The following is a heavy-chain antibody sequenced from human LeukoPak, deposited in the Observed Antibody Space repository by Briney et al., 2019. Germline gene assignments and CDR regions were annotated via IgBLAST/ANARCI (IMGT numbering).Heavy chain of an antibody. CDR3: VTTDSDRSVIRGFNV. V-gene: IGHV4-59*01. CDR1: GDSISSFY. J-gene: IGHJ6*04. D-gene: IGHD3-10*01. Sequence: SETLSLTCTVSGDSISSFYWNWIRQTPGKGLECIGYIFYTGSTDYNPSLKSRVTISLDTSKNQFSLKLSSVTAADTAVYFCVTTDSDRSVIRGFNVWGKGTTVTISS. CDR2: IFYTGST.